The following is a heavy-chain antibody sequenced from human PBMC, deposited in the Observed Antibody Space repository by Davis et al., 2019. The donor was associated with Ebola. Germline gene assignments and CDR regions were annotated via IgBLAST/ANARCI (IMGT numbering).Heavy chain of an antibody. J-gene: IGHJ4*02. D-gene: IGHD6-6*01. CDR2: IYPGDSDT. Sequence: GESLKISCKGSGYTFTNYWIGWVRQMPGKGLEWMGIIYPGDSDTRYSPSFQGQVTISADKSISTAYLQWSSLKASDTAMYYCARLRLYTSSSLSRYFDYWGQGTLVTVSS. CDR1: GYTFTNYW. V-gene: IGHV5-51*01. CDR3: ARLRLYTSSSLSRYFDY.